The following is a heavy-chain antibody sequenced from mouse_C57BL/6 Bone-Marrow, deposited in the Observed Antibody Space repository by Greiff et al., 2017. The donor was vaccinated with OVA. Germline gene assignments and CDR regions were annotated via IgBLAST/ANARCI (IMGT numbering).Heavy chain of an antibody. CDR3: AYDYEGYAMDY. D-gene: IGHD2-4*01. V-gene: IGHV1-42*01. CDR2: INPSTGGT. J-gene: IGHJ4*01. Sequence: VQLQQSGPELVKPGASVKISCKASGYSFTGYYMNWVQQSPEKSLEWIGEINPSTGGTTYNQKFKAKATLTVDKSSSTAYMQLKSLTSEDSAVYYCAYDYEGYAMDYWGQGTSVTVSS. CDR1: GYSFTGYY.